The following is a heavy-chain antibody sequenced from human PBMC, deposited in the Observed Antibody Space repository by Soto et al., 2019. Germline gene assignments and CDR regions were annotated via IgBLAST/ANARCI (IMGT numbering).Heavy chain of an antibody. CDR2: IHGSATTM. CDR3: AHSSGGGGAFDF. V-gene: IGHV3-48*03. Sequence: EVKLMESGGGLVQPGGSLRLSCAASGLTFSRYEMNWVRRAPGKGLEWIAYIHGSATTMFYADSVKGRFTISRDNAKNPLYLQRNSLSAEEPAVYYCAHSSGGGGAFDFWGQGTMVTVSS. D-gene: IGHD3-10*01. CDR1: GLTFSRYE. J-gene: IGHJ3*01.